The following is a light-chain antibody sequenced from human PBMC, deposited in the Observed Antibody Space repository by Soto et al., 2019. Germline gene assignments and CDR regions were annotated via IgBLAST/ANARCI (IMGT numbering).Light chain of an antibody. CDR1: QSVSSN. V-gene: IGKV3-11*01. J-gene: IGKJ1*01. CDR2: GAS. Sequence: EIVMTQSPATLSVSPGERATLSCRASQSVSSNLAWYQQKPGQAPRLLIYGASNRATGIPARFSGSGSGTDFTLTISSLEPEDFAVYYCQQRTKWRTFGQGTKVDIK. CDR3: QQRTKWRT.